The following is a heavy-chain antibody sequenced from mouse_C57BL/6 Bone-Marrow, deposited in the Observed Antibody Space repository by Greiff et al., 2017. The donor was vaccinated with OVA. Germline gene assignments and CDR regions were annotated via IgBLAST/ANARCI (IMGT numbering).Heavy chain of an antibody. CDR2: IDPSDSYT. V-gene: IGHV1-59*01. CDR1: GYTFTSYW. Sequence: QVHVKQSGAELVRPGTSVKLSCKASGYTFTSYWMHWVKQRPGQGLEWIGVIDPSDSYTNYNQKFKGKATLTVDTSSSTAYMQLSSLTSEDSAVYYCAPDCYGSSYWGQGTLVTVSA. J-gene: IGHJ3*01. D-gene: IGHD1-1*01. CDR3: APDCYGSSY.